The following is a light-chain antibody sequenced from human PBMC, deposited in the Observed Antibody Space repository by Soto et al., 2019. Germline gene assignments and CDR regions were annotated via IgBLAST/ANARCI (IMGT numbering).Light chain of an antibody. Sequence: QSALTQPASVSGSPGQSITISCTGSSNDVGGYKYVSWYQQHPGKAPKLMIYEVSNRPSGISNRFSGSKSGNTASLTISGLQAEEEADYYCSSYTGSSTLVFGGGTKVTVL. CDR2: EVS. CDR1: SNDVGGYKY. V-gene: IGLV2-14*01. J-gene: IGLJ2*01. CDR3: SSYTGSSTLV.